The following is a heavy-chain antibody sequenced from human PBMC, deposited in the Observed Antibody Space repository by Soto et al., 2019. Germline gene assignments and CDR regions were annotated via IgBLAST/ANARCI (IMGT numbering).Heavy chain of an antibody. CDR2: INDRGSI. J-gene: IGHJ2*01. D-gene: IGHD3-9*01. CDR3: ARESHDMLTGAPWVWYFDL. CDR1: GGSFSGYY. Sequence: QVQLQQWGAGPLRPLETLSLTCGVSGGSFSGYYWAWIRQSPGKGLEWIGEINDRGSINYNPSLKSRVSISGDTSKTHYSLILRSVTAADTAVYYGARESHDMLTGAPWVWYFDLWGRGTLVTVSS. V-gene: IGHV4-34*01.